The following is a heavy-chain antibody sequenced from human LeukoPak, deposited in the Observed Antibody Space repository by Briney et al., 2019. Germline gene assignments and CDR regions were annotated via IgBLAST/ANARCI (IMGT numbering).Heavy chain of an antibody. CDR3: AREYYDILTGYPNWFDP. Sequence: SVKVSCKASGGTFSSYAISWVRQAPGQGLEWMGGTIPIFGTANYAQKFQGRVTITADKSTSTAYMELSSLRSEDTAVYYCAREYYDILTGYPNWFDPWGQGTLVTVSS. V-gene: IGHV1-69*06. CDR2: TIPIFGTA. D-gene: IGHD3-9*01. CDR1: GGTFSSYA. J-gene: IGHJ5*02.